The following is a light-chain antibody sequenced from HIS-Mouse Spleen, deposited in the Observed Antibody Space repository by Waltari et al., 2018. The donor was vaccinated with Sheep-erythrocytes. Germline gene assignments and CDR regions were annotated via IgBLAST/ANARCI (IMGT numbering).Light chain of an antibody. CDR3: CSYAGSYNHV. CDR1: SSDVGGSNY. CDR2: DVS. J-gene: IGLJ1*01. V-gene: IGLV2-11*01. Sequence: QSARTQPRSVSGSPGQSVTISCTGTSSDVGGSNYVSWYQQPPGKAPKLMIYDVSKRPSGVPDRFSGSKSGNTASLTISGLQAEDEADYYCCSYAGSYNHVFATGTKVTVL.